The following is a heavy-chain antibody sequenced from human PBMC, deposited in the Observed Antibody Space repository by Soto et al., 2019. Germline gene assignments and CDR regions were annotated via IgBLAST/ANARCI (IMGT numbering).Heavy chain of an antibody. CDR1: GGSISSGTYS. CDR2: IYHSGST. D-gene: IGHD2-15*01. Sequence: SETLSLTCAVSGGSISSGTYSWSWIRQPPGKGLEWIGYIYHSGSTYYNPSLKSRVTISVDRSKNQFSLNLSSVTAADTAVYYCARVVVAANWFDPWGQGTLVTVSS. V-gene: IGHV4-30-2*01. J-gene: IGHJ5*02. CDR3: ARVVVAANWFDP.